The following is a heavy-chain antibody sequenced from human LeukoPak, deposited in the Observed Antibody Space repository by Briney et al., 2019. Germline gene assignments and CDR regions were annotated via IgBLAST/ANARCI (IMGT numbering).Heavy chain of an antibody. CDR3: ARAAYDFWSGQDYYYYMDV. Sequence: SETLSLTCTVSGGSISSHYWSWIRQPPGKGLEWIGYIYYSGSTNYNPSLKSRVTISVDTSKSQFSLKLSSVTAADTAVYYCARAAYDFWSGQDYYYYMDVWGKGTTVTVSS. J-gene: IGHJ6*03. V-gene: IGHV4-59*11. CDR1: GGSISSHY. CDR2: IYYSGST. D-gene: IGHD3-3*01.